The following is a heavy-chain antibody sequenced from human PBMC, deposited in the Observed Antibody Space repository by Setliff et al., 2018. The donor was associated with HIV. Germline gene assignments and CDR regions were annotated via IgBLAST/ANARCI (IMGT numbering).Heavy chain of an antibody. Sequence: GGSLRLPCAASGFTFRNYGMHWVRQAPGKGLEWVAFIRLDGSDKFYADSVKGRFTISRDNSKNTLFLQMNSLRSEDTAVYYCAKEGQRVTSVDYWGQGTPVTVSS. CDR1: GFTFRNYG. CDR2: IRLDGSDK. D-gene: IGHD2-2*01. CDR3: AKEGQRVTSVDY. J-gene: IGHJ4*02. V-gene: IGHV3-30*02.